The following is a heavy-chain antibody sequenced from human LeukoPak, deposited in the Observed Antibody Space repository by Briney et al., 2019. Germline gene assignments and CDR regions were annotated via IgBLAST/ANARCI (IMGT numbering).Heavy chain of an antibody. CDR2: ISAYNGNT. D-gene: IGHD2-2*01. Sequence: GASVKVSCKASGYTFTSYGISWVRQAPGQGLEWMGWISAYNGNTNYAQKLQGRVTMTTDTSTSTAYMELRSLRSDDTAVYYCARGSYCSSTSCYEIDYWGQGTLVTVSS. V-gene: IGHV1-18*01. CDR1: GYTFTSYG. CDR3: ARGSYCSSTSCYEIDY. J-gene: IGHJ4*02.